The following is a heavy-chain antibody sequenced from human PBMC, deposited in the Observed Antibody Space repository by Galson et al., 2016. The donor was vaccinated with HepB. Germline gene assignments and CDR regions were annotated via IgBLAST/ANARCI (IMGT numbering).Heavy chain of an antibody. CDR2: IDLANGNT. Sequence: SVKVSCKASGYTFTSYSLHWVRQAPGQRPEWIGWIDLANGNTKYVPKLGGRITATRDTSAKTAYMELRRLRSDDTALYFCARDQEKHGWRSFFDPWGQGTLLIVSS. D-gene: IGHD3-16*01. J-gene: IGHJ5*02. CDR1: GYTFTSYS. CDR3: ARDQEKHGWRSFFDP. V-gene: IGHV1-3*01.